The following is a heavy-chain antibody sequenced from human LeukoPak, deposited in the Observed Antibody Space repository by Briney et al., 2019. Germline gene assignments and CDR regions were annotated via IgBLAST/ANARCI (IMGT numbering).Heavy chain of an antibody. V-gene: IGHV3-30-3*01. J-gene: IGHJ4*02. CDR1: GFTFSSYA. Sequence: GGSLRLSCAASGFTFSSYAMHWVRQAPGKGLEWVAVISYDGSNKYYADSVKGRFTISRDNSKNTLYLQMNSLRAEDTAVYYCARGPTVATIKSFDYWGQGTLVTVSS. D-gene: IGHD5-12*01. CDR2: ISYDGSNK. CDR3: ARGPTVATIKSFDY.